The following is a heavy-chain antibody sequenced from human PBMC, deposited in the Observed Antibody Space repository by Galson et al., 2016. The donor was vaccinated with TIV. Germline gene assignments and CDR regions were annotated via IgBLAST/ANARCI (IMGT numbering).Heavy chain of an antibody. CDR3: ATFSGARGPFDY. J-gene: IGHJ4*02. V-gene: IGHV1-46*01. D-gene: IGHD2-15*01. Sequence: SVKVSCKGSGYTFISYYMHWVRQAPGQGLEWVGVIDPLGGGTTYAPQFQGRVTMTRDTSTSTVYMELTSLKSDDTAVLYCATFSGARGPFDYWGQGTLVAVSS. CDR2: IDPLGGGT. CDR1: GYTFISYY.